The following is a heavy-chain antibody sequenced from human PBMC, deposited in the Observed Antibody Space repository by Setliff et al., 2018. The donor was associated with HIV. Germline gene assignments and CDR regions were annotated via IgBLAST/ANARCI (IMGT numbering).Heavy chain of an antibody. Sequence: SETLSLTCGVSGYSISSGYYWGWIRQSPGKGLEWIGGFHHSGNTKYNPSLKSRVTIAGDTSKNQFSVRLTSVTAADTAVYFCARDVARFDYDTGGYYVSHFDYWGQGTLVTVSS. J-gene: IGHJ4*02. D-gene: IGHD3-22*01. CDR3: ARDVARFDYDTGGYYVSHFDY. V-gene: IGHV4-38-2*02. CDR1: GYSISSGYY. CDR2: FHHSGNT.